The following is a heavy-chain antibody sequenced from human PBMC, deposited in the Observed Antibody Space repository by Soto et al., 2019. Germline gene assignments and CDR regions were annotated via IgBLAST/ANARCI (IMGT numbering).Heavy chain of an antibody. D-gene: IGHD6-13*01. CDR2: IIPILGIA. J-gene: IGHJ5*02. CDR1: GGTFSSYT. Sequence: ASVKVSCKASGGTFSSYTISWVRQAPGQGLEWMGRIIPILGIANYAQKFQGRVTITADKSTSTAYMELSSLRSEETAVYYCARDRSIAAAGTRGPNWFDPWGQGTLVTVSS. V-gene: IGHV1-69*04. CDR3: ARDRSIAAAGTRGPNWFDP.